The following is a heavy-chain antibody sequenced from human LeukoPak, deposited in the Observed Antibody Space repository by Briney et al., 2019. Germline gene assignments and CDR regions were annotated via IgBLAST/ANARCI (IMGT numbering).Heavy chain of an antibody. J-gene: IGHJ4*02. CDR2: IYTSGST. CDR3: ARAGYSYVRAFDY. V-gene: IGHV4-61*02. D-gene: IGHD5-18*01. CDR1: GGSISSGGYY. Sequence: PSQTLSLTCTVSGGSISSGGYYWSWIRQPAGKGLEWIGRIYTSGSTNYNPSLKSRVTISVDTSKNQFSLKLSSVTAADTAVYYCARAGYSYVRAFDYWGQGTLVTVSS.